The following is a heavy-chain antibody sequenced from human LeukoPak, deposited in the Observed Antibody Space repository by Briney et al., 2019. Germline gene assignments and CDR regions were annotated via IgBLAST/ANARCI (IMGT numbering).Heavy chain of an antibody. V-gene: IGHV3-30*18. Sequence: GGSLRVSCAASGFTFSSYGIHWVRQGPGKGLEWVAVISDDGTNKYYTDSVKGRFTISRDSSKNTLFLQMNSVRVEDTAVYYCAKDNKRYSYDYWGQGTLVTVSS. CDR3: AKDNKRYSYDY. J-gene: IGHJ4*02. D-gene: IGHD5-18*01. CDR2: ISDDGTNK. CDR1: GFTFSSYG.